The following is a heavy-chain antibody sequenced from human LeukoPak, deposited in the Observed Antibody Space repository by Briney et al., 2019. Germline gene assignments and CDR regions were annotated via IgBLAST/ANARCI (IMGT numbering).Heavy chain of an antibody. CDR2: IYYSGYT. J-gene: IGHJ4*02. CDR1: SGSISSDAHR. V-gene: IGHV4-39*01. Sequence: SETLSFTCTVSSGSISSDAHRWGRLRQPPGKGLEWIVNIYYSGYTYYNPSLKGRVTISVDTSKNQLSLKLTSVSAADTAVYYCARLDWGSGGSGSFDYWGQGTLVTVSS. CDR3: ARLDWGSGGSGSFDY. D-gene: IGHD7-27*01.